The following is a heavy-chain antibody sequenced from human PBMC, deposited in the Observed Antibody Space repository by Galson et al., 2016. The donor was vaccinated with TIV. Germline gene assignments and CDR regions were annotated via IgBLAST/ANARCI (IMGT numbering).Heavy chain of an antibody. D-gene: IGHD3-10*01. Sequence: SLRLSCAASGFAFSRYSMNWVRQAPGKGLEWISYISSSSSTIYYVDSVKGRFTVFRDNARNSLYLQMDSLRADDTAVYYCYGSGSYYPLAYWGQGTLVIVSS. J-gene: IGHJ4*02. CDR2: ISSSSSTI. CDR3: YGSGSYYPLAY. CDR1: GFAFSRYS. V-gene: IGHV3-48*04.